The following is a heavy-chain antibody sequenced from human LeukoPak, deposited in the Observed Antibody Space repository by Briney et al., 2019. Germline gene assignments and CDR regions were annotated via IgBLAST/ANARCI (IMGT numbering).Heavy chain of an antibody. CDR2: INSDGSST. Sequence: PGGSLRLSCAASGFTFSSYWMHWVRQAPGKGLVWVSCINSDGSSTTYADSVKGRFTISRDNAKNTLYLQMNSLRAEDTAVYYCVREPQAEYYFDYWGQGTLVTVSS. CDR1: GFTFSSYW. J-gene: IGHJ4*02. V-gene: IGHV3-74*01. CDR3: VREPQAEYYFDY. D-gene: IGHD1-14*01.